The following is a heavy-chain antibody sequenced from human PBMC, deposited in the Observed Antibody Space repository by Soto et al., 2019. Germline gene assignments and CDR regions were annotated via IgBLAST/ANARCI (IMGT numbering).Heavy chain of an antibody. V-gene: IGHV1-8*01. J-gene: IGHJ6*03. CDR1: GYTFTSYD. Sequence: QVQLVQSGAELKKPGASVKVSCKTSGYTFTSYDINWVRQAAGQGLEWMGWMNPNNGNTGYAQKFQGRVTMTRNTSESTAYMELNSLRSEDTAVYYCARGLKMTTVSHYYYYYMDLWGKGTTVTVSS. D-gene: IGHD4-4*01. CDR3: ARGLKMTTVSHYYYYYMDL. CDR2: MNPNNGNT.